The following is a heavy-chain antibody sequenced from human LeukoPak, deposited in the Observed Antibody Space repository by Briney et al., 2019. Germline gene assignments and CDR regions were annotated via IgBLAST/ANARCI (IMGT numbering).Heavy chain of an antibody. CDR1: GYTFINYW. D-gene: IGHD2-15*01. Sequence: GESLKISCKGSGYTFINYWIGWVRQMPGKGLEWMGIIYPGDSSTTYSPSFQGQITISVDKSISTAFLQWSSLKASDTAMYYCARLGRSRLLGDYWGQGTLVTVSS. CDR2: IYPGDSST. J-gene: IGHJ4*02. CDR3: ARLGRSRLLGDY. V-gene: IGHV5-51*01.